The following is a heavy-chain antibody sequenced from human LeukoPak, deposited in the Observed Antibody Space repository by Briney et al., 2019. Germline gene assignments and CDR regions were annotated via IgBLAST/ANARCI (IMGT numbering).Heavy chain of an antibody. CDR1: GYTFTNYW. D-gene: IGHD2-15*01. CDR3: VRVSGGSQPDY. Sequence: GESLKISCEGSGYTFTNYWIGWVRQMPGKGLEWMGIIYPGDSDTRYCPSFQGQVTISADKYISTAYLQWSSLKASDNAMYYCVRVSGGSQPDYWGQGTLVTVSS. CDR2: IYPGDSDT. J-gene: IGHJ4*02. V-gene: IGHV5-51*01.